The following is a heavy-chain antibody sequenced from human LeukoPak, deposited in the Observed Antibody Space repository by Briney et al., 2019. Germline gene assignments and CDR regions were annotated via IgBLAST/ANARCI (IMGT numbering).Heavy chain of an antibody. J-gene: IGHJ4*02. CDR2: ISSSSSYI. Sequence: GASVKVSCKASGYTFSSYSMNWVRQAPGKGLEWVSSISSSSSYIYYADSVKGRFTISRDNTKNSLYLQMNSLRAEDTALYYCASGGIYYGAAFDFWGQGTLVTVSS. CDR1: GYTFSSYS. D-gene: IGHD1-26*01. CDR3: ASGGIYYGAAFDF. V-gene: IGHV3-21*04.